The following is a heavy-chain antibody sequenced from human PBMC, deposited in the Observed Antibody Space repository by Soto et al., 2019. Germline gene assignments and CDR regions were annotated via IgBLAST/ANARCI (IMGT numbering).Heavy chain of an antibody. CDR3: ARVPVARITIFGVVTRYYFDY. Sequence: GASVKVSCKASGGTFSSYAISWVRQAPGQGLEWMGGIIPIFGTADYAQKFQGRVTITADESTGTAYMELSSLRSEDTAVYYCARVPVARITIFGVVTRYYFDYWGQGTLVTVSS. CDR1: GGTFSSYA. D-gene: IGHD3-3*01. CDR2: IIPIFGTA. V-gene: IGHV1-69*13. J-gene: IGHJ4*02.